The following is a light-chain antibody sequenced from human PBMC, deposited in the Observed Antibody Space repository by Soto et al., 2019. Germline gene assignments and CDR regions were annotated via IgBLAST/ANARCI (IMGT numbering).Light chain of an antibody. V-gene: IGKV3-15*01. J-gene: IGKJ1*01. CDR3: QQYNNWPPQWT. CDR2: GAS. Sequence: EIVMTQSPATLSVSPGERATLSCRASQSVSSNLAWYQQKPGQAPRLLIYGASTRATGIPARFSGSGSGTECTLTISSLQSEDFAVYYCQQYNNWPPQWTFGQGTKVEIK. CDR1: QSVSSN.